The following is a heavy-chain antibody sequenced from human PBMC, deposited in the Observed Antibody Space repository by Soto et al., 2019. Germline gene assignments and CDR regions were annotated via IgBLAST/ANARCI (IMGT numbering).Heavy chain of an antibody. V-gene: IGHV3-23*01. J-gene: IGHJ5*02. Sequence: QILESGGSLVQPGGSLRLSCVAAGFTFSSAAMNWVRQAPGKGLEWVSIISDTGTRTHYADSVKGRVTISRDNSKNTLYLDMNSLRAEDTAVYYCAKSLDIHYKNWFDPCGQGTLVTVSS. D-gene: IGHD4-4*01. CDR3: AKSLDIHYKNWFDP. CDR1: GFTFSSAA. CDR2: ISDTGTRT.